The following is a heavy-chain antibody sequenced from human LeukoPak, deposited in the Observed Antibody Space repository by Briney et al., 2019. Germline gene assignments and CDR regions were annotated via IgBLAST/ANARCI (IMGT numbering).Heavy chain of an antibody. J-gene: IGHJ5*02. CDR3: ARHSSSMAFNWFDP. CDR1: GASISSYY. Sequence: SETLSLTCSVSGASISSYYWSWIRQPAGKGLEWIGRIYTSGNTYYNPSLKSRVTISVDTSKNQFSLKLSSVTAADTAVYYCARHSSSMAFNWFDPWGQGTLVTVSS. V-gene: IGHV4-4*07. D-gene: IGHD2/OR15-2a*01. CDR2: IYTSGNT.